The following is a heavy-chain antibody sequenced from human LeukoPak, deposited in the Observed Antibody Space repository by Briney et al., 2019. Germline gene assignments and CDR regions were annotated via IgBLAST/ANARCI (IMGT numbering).Heavy chain of an antibody. Sequence: GASVKVSCKASGYTFTSYDINWVRQATGQGLEWMGWMNPNSGNTGYAQKFQGRVTMTRNTSISTAYMELSSLRSEDTAVYYCARGSIAAALGAFDIWGQGTMVTVSS. CDR3: ARGSIAAALGAFDI. CDR1: GYTFTSYD. J-gene: IGHJ3*02. D-gene: IGHD6-13*01. V-gene: IGHV1-8*01. CDR2: MNPNSGNT.